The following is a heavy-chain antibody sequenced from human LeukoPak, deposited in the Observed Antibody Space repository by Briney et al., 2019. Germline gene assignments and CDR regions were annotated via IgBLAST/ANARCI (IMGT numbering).Heavy chain of an antibody. Sequence: PRGSLRLSCAASGFTFSSYEMNWVRQAPGKGLEWVSYISSSGSTIYYADSVKGRFTISRDNAKNSLYLQMNSLRSEDTAVYYCATGIYDILTGYRIIDGFDIWGQGTMVTVSS. D-gene: IGHD3-9*01. CDR1: GFTFSSYE. J-gene: IGHJ3*02. V-gene: IGHV3-48*03. CDR3: ATGIYDILTGYRIIDGFDI. CDR2: ISSSGSTI.